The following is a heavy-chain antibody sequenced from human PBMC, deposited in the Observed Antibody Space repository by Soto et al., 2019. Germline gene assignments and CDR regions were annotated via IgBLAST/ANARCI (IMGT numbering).Heavy chain of an antibody. CDR1: GYTFTSYG. CDR3: ARETDLMGIAAAGTANDAFDI. D-gene: IGHD6-13*01. J-gene: IGHJ3*02. V-gene: IGHV1-18*01. CDR2: ISAYNGNT. Sequence: ASVKVSCKASGYTFTSYGISWVRQAPGQGLEWMGWISAYNGNTNYAQKLQGRVTMTTDTSTSTAYMELRSLRSDDTAVYYCARETDLMGIAAAGTANDAFDIWGQGTMVTVSS.